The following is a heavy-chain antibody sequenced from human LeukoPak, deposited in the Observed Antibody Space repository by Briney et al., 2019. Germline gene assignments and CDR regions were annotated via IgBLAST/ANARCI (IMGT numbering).Heavy chain of an antibody. J-gene: IGHJ5*02. Sequence: GSLRLSCAASGFTFSTYWMHWVRQAPGEGPVWVSRINPDGSTTTYADSVRGRFTISRDDAKNTVYLQMNNLRAEDTAVYYCVRGGPSTWSWGQGTLVTVSS. CDR3: VRGGPSTWS. V-gene: IGHV3-74*01. CDR2: INPDGSTT. D-gene: IGHD2-15*01. CDR1: GFTFSTYW.